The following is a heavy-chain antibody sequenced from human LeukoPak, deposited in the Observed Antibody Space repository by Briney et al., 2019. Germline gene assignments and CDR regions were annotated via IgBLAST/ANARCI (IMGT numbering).Heavy chain of an antibody. J-gene: IGHJ5*02. Sequence: SETLSLTCTVSGDSISSYFWSWIRQPPGKGLEWIGSIHYTGRTNYNPSLKSRVTISVDTTTNQFSLKLSSVTAADTAVYYCARRVIESAVISERNWFDPWGQGTRVTVSS. CDR3: ARRVIESAVISERNWFDP. D-gene: IGHD3-3*02. CDR2: IHYTGRT. V-gene: IGHV4-59*08. CDR1: GDSISSYF.